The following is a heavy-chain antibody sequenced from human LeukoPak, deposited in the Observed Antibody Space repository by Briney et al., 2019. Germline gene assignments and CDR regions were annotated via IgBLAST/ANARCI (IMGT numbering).Heavy chain of an antibody. Sequence: GGSLRLSCVASGSTFSTYSMKWVRQAPGKGLEWVSYISDSSSTIYYADSARGRFTISRDNAKNSLYLQMNSLRAEDTAVYYCARDNWGPDYWGQGTLVTVSS. V-gene: IGHV3-48*04. CDR3: ARDNWGPDY. CDR1: GSTFSTYS. CDR2: ISDSSSTI. D-gene: IGHD7-27*01. J-gene: IGHJ4*02.